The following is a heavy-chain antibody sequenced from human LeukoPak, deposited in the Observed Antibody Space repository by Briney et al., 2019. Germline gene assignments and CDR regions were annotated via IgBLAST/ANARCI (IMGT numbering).Heavy chain of an antibody. Sequence: SETLSLTCAVYGGSFSGYYWSWIRQPPGKGLEWIGEINHSGSTNYNPSLKSRVTISVDTSKNQFSLKLSSVTAADTAVYYCARGTPTVTTSRFDPWGQGTLVTVSS. CDR2: INHSGST. V-gene: IGHV4-34*01. J-gene: IGHJ5*02. D-gene: IGHD4-17*01. CDR1: GGSFSGYY. CDR3: ARGTPTVTTSRFDP.